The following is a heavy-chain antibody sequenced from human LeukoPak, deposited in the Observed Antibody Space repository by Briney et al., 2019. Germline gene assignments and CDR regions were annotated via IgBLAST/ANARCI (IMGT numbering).Heavy chain of an antibody. CDR3: ARASYSYDINGWVPFDY. Sequence: SQTLSLTCTVAGNTISSGDNYWSWIRQPAGKGLEWIGRIYTSGSSNYNPSLKSRVTISGDTSKNQFSLRLSSVTAADTAVYYCARASYSYDINGWVPFDYWGQGTLVTVSS. V-gene: IGHV4-61*02. J-gene: IGHJ4*02. D-gene: IGHD3-22*01. CDR2: IYTSGSS. CDR1: GNTISSGDNY.